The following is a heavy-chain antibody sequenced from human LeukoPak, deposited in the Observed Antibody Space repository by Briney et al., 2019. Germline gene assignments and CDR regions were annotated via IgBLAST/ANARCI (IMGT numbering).Heavy chain of an antibody. J-gene: IGHJ4*02. V-gene: IGHV4-4*07. CDR1: GGSISTYH. CDR2: IQNSDT. D-gene: IGHD4-17*01. Sequence: PSETLSLTCTVSGGSISTYHWNWIRQPAGKGLEWIGRIQNSDTNYNPSLKSRVTISVDTSKNQFSLRLSSVTAADTAVYYCAREGRQDYVYFDYWGQGTLVTVSS. CDR3: AREGRQDYVYFDY.